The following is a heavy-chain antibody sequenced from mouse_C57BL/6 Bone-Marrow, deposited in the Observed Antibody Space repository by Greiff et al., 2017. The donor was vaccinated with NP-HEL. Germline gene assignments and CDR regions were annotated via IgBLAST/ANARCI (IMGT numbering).Heavy chain of an antibody. CDR1: GFTFSSYA. D-gene: IGHD1-1*01. CDR2: LSDGGSYT. Sequence: EVQGVESGGGLVKPGGSLKLSCAASGFTFSSYAMSWVRQTPEKRLEWVATLSDGGSYTYYTDNVKGRFTVSRDNAKTNLYLQMSHLKAEDTAMYYCARAGSPWYFDVWGTGTTVTVSS. V-gene: IGHV5-4*01. CDR3: ARAGSPWYFDV. J-gene: IGHJ1*03.